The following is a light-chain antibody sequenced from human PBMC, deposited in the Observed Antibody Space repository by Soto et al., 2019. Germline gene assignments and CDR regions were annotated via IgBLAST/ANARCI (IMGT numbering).Light chain of an antibody. V-gene: IGLV2-18*02. Sequence: QSALTQPPSVSGSPGQSVTISCTGTSSDVGTYNRVSWYQQPPGTAPKLIIYEVSNRPSGVPDRFSGSKSGNTASLTISGLQAEDEAVYYCSSYTGSSTVIFGGGTKLTVL. CDR3: SSYTGSSTVI. CDR1: SSDVGTYNR. J-gene: IGLJ2*01. CDR2: EVS.